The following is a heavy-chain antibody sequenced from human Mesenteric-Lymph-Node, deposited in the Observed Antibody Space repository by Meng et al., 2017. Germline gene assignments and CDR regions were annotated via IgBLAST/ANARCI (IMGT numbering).Heavy chain of an antibody. J-gene: IGHJ4*02. D-gene: IGHD6-19*01. CDR2: IIPVLGIT. V-gene: IGHV1-69*09. Sequence: QVQRVEAGSELKTPGASVMVSSKASVYTFTSYAMNWVRQAPGQGLEWMGRIIPVLGITTFAQKLQGRVTFTVDKATATAYMELTTLTSEDTAVYYCARAVAGTEFESWGQGTLVTVSS. CDR1: VYTFTSYA. CDR3: ARAVAGTEFES.